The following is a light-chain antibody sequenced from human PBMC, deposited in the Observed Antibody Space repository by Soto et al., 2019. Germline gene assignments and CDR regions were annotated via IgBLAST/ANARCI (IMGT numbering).Light chain of an antibody. CDR3: CSYAGTYTWV. CDR1: SSDVGGYKY. J-gene: IGLJ3*02. V-gene: IGLV2-11*01. CDR2: DVN. Sequence: QSALTQPRSVSGSPGQSVTISCTGTSSDVGGYKYVSWYQQYPSKAPQLMIYDVNERPSGVPYRFSGSKSGNTASLTISGLQAEDEADYYCCSYAGTYTWVFGGGTKLTVL.